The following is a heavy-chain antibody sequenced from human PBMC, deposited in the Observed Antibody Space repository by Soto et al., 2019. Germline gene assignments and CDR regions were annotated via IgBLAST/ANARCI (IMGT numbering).Heavy chain of an antibody. J-gene: IGHJ4*02. Sequence: QVQLVESGGGLVKPGGSLRLSCAASGFTFSDYYMSWIRQAPGKGLEWVSYVSSSSSYTNYAGSVKGRFTISRDNAKNALYLQLNSMRAEDTAVYYCERAHYDDYVSQAYWGQGTLVTVST. CDR2: VSSSSSYT. D-gene: IGHD4-17*01. CDR1: GFTFSDYY. CDR3: ERAHYDDYVSQAY. V-gene: IGHV3-11*05.